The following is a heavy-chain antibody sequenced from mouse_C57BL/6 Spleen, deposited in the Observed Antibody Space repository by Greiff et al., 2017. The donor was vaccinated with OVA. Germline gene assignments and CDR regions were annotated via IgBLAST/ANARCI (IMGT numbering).Heavy chain of an antibody. D-gene: IGHD2-5*01. J-gene: IGHJ3*01. V-gene: IGHV3-6*01. Sequence: ESGPGLVKPSQSLSLTCSVTGYSITSGYYWNWIRQFPGNKLEWMGYISYDGSNNYNPSLKNRISITRDTSKNQFFLKLNSVTTEDTATYYGARGYSNYGAWFAYWGQGTLVTVSA. CDR3: ARGYSNYGAWFAY. CDR1: GYSITSGYY. CDR2: ISYDGSN.